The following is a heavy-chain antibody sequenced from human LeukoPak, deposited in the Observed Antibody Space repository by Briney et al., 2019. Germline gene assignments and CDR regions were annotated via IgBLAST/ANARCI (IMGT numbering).Heavy chain of an antibody. V-gene: IGHV4-34*01. D-gene: IGHD1-7*01. CDR2: INHSGST. Sequence: PSETLSLTCAVYGGSFSGYYWSWIRQPPGKGLEWIGEINHSGSTNYNPSLKSRVTISVDTSKNQFSLKLSSVTAADTAVYYCARRETTLGYWGQGTLVTVSS. CDR3: ARRETTLGY. CDR1: GGSFSGYY. J-gene: IGHJ4*02.